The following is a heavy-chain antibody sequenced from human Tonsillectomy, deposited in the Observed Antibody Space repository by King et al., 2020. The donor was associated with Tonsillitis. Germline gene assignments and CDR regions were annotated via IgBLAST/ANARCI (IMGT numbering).Heavy chain of an antibody. J-gene: IGHJ5*02. D-gene: IGHD6-19*01. CDR2: INSDESST. CDR1: GFTFSDNW. CDR3: ARSIAVAGTRWFDP. Sequence: VQLVESGGGLVQPGGSLRLSCVASGFTFSDNWMHWVRQAPGKGLVWVSRINSDESSTTYADSVWGRFTISRDNAKNTLYLQMNSLRAEDTAVYYCARSIAVAGTRWFDPWGQGTLVTVSS. V-gene: IGHV3-74*01.